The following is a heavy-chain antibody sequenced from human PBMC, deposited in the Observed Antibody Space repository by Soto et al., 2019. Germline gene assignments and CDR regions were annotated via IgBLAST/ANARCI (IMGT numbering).Heavy chain of an antibody. CDR3: ARSMGLINFDY. D-gene: IGHD2-8*01. CDR2: IIPIFGTA. J-gene: IGHJ4*02. V-gene: IGHV1-69*01. CDR1: GGTFSSYA. Sequence: QVQLVQSGAEVKKPGSSVKVSCKASGGTFSSYAISWVRQAPGQGLEWMGGIIPIFGTANYAQKLQGRVTITADESTSTAYMELSSLRSEDKAVYSGARSMGLINFDYWGQGTLVTVSS.